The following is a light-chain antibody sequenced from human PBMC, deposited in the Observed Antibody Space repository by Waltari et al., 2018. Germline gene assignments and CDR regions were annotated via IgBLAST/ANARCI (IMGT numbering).Light chain of an antibody. CDR2: EAS. J-gene: IGLJ3*02. Sequence: QSARTQPPSASGSPGQSVTIYCAETSKHGRGYNEGYRDQHHPGKAPKLLIYEASKRPSGVPPRFSGSKSGNTASLTVSGLQAEDEADYYCSSYSGNDSFEVFGGGTKLTVL. CDR1: SKHGRGYNE. CDR3: SSYSGNDSFEV. V-gene: IGLV2-8*01.